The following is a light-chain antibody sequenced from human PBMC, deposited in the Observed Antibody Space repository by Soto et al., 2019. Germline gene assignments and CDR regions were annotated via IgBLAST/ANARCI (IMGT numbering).Light chain of an antibody. CDR3: QQSYSTPLIT. CDR2: AAS. V-gene: IGKV1-39*01. CDR1: QSISSY. Sequence: DIQMTQSPSPLSPSVEDRVTITCRASQSISSYLNWYQQKPGKAPKLLIYAASSLQSGVPSSFSGSGSGTDFSLTISSLQPEDFATYYCQQSYSTPLITFGQGTRLEIK. J-gene: IGKJ5*01.